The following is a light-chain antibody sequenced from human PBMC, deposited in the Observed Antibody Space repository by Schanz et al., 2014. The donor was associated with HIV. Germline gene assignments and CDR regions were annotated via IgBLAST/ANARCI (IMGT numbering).Light chain of an antibody. CDR2: DAS. J-gene: IGKJ5*01. Sequence: EIVLTQSPATLSLSPGERATLSCRASQSVSSYLAWYQQKPGQAPRLLIYDASNRATGIPARFSGSGSGTDFTLTVSSLEPEDFAVYYCHQYAGSFGQGTRLEIK. CDR1: QSVSSY. CDR3: HQYAGS. V-gene: IGKV3-11*01.